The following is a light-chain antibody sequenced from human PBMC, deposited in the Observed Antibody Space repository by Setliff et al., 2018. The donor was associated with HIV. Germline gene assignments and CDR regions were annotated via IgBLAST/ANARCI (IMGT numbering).Light chain of an antibody. CDR3: TPYSSNTTLGI. CDR1: SSDVGGYNY. V-gene: IGLV2-14*03. CDR2: DVS. Sequence: QSALTQPASVSGSPGQSITISCSGTSSDVGGYNYVSWYQQHPGKAPKLMIYDVSNRPSGVSNRFSGSKSGNTASLTISGLQAEDEADYYCTPYSSNTTLGIFGTGTKV. J-gene: IGLJ1*01.